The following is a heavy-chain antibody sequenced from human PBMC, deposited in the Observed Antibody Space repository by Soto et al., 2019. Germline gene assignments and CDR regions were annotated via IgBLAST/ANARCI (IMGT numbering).Heavy chain of an antibody. CDR3: AKVNSFSGSYYALDY. CDR1: GFTFSSYA. CDR2: ISGSGGST. J-gene: IGHJ4*02. Sequence: GGSLRLSCAASGFTFSSYAMSWVRQAPGKWLEWVSAISGSGGSTYYADSVKGRFTISRDNSKNTLYLQMNSLRAEDTAVYYCAKVNSFSGSYYALDYWGQGXLVTVYS. D-gene: IGHD1-26*01. V-gene: IGHV3-23*01.